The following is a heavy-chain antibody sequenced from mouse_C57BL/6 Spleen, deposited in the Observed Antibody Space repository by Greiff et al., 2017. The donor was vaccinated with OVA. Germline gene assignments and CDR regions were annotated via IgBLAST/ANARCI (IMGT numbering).Heavy chain of an antibody. CDR2: INPYNGDT. CDR1: GYSFTGYF. Sequence: EVKLVESGPELVKPGASVKISCKASGYSFTGYFMNWVMQSHGKSLEWIGRINPYNGDTFYNQKFKGKATLTVDKSSSTAHMELRSLTSEDSAVYKCARCRLYYYGSEDYFDYWGKGTTLTVAS. CDR3: ARCRLYYYGSEDYFDY. V-gene: IGHV1-20*01. D-gene: IGHD1-1*01. J-gene: IGHJ2*01.